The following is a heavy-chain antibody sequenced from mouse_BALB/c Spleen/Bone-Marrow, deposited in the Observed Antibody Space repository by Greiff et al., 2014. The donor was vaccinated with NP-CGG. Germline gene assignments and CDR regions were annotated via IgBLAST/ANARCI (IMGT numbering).Heavy chain of an antibody. CDR1: GYTFTNYW. D-gene: IGHD2-2*01. CDR3: ARERYGYDGWYFDV. V-gene: IGHV1S41*01. Sequence: DLVKPGASVKLSCKTSGYTFTNYWINWIKQRPGQGLEWLGRIAPGSGSTYYNEMFKVKAPLTVDTSSSTAYIQLSSLSSEDSAVYFCARERYGYDGWYFDVWGAGTTATVSS. CDR2: IAPGSGST. J-gene: IGHJ1*01.